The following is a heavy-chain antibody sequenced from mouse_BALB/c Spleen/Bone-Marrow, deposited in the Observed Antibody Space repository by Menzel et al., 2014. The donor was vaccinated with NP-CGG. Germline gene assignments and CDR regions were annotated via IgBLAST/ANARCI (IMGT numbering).Heavy chain of an antibody. V-gene: IGHV1-85*01. D-gene: IGHD2-4*01. CDR2: IFPGDGST. J-gene: IGHJ3*01. CDR1: GYTFTSYD. Sequence: VQLQQSGAELVKPGASVKLSCKASGYTFTSYDINWVRQRPEQGLEWIGWIFPGDGSTKYNEKFKGKATLTTDKSSSTAYMQLSRPTSEDSAVYFCARRVYYDYDGGAWFAYWGQGTLVTVSA. CDR3: ARRVYYDYDGGAWFAY.